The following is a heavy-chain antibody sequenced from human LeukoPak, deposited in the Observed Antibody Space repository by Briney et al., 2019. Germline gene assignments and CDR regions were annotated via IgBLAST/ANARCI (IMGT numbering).Heavy chain of an antibody. CDR2: INPNSGGT. CDR1: GYTFTGYY. J-gene: IGHJ4*02. Sequence: GASVKVSCKASGYTFTGYYMHWVRQAPGQGLEWMGWINPNSGGTNYAQKFQGRVTMTRDTSISTAYMELSRLRSDDTAVYYCARVDVVTPFHWSEPRPFDYWGQGTLVTVSS. V-gene: IGHV1-2*02. D-gene: IGHD5-12*01. CDR3: ARVDVVTPFHWSEPRPFDY.